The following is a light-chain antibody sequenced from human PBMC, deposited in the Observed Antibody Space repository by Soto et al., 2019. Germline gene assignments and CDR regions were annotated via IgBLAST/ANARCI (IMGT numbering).Light chain of an antibody. J-gene: IGKJ4*01. CDR2: GAS. CDR1: QNIGSY. CDR3: QQSYSPVLT. V-gene: IGKV1-39*01. Sequence: DILMTQSPSSLSASVGYGFTITCRASQNIGSYLNWYQQKPGKAPKLLIFGASILQSGVPSRFSGGGSGTDFTLTISSLQPEDSATYYCQQSYSPVLTFGGGTTVDIK.